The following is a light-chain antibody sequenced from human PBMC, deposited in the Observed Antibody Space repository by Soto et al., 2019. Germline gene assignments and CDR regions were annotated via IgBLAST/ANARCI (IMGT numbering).Light chain of an antibody. Sequence: EIVLTQSPGTLSLSPGERATLSCRASQSVSGNSLAWYQQKPGQAPRLVIYAASTRATGIPDRFSGSGSGTDFTLSISRLEPEDFAMYYCQQYGTTLMNPFGQGTELEIK. CDR1: QSVSGNS. CDR2: AAS. J-gene: IGKJ2*01. CDR3: QQYGTTLMNP. V-gene: IGKV3-20*01.